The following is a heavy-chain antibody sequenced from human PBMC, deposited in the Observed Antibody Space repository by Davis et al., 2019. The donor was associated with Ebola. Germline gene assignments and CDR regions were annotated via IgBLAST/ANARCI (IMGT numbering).Heavy chain of an antibody. CDR3: AGLSPLGTTVDY. CDR2: VFNGGNT. D-gene: IGHD1-14*01. V-gene: IGHV4-39*01. J-gene: IGHJ4*02. CDR1: GGSVTSTSYS. Sequence: PSETLSLTCTVSGGSVTSTSYSWGWVRQPPGKGLEWIANVFNGGNTYYSPSLKSRISISVGTSTNQFSLKLTSATAVDTSIYYCAGLSPLGTTVDYWGQGILVSVSS.